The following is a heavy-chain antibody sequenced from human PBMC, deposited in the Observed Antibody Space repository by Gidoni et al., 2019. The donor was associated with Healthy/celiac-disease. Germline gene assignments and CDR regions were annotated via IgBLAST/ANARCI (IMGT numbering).Heavy chain of an antibody. V-gene: IGHV3-53*01. Sequence: EVQLVESGGGLIQPGGSLRLSCAASGFTVSSNYMSWVRQAPGKGLEWVSVIYSGGSTYYADSVKGRFTISRDNSKNTLYLQMNSLRAEDTAVYYCASSWNYSSSWYDGPYYYYGMDVWGQGTTVTVSS. CDR1: GFTVSSNY. CDR3: ASSWNYSSSWYDGPYYYYGMDV. J-gene: IGHJ6*02. D-gene: IGHD6-13*01. CDR2: IYSGGST.